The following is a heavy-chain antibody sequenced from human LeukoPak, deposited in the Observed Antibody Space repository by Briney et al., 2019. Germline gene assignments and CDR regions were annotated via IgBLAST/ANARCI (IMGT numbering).Heavy chain of an antibody. Sequence: ASVTVSCKASGGTFSSYAISWVRQAPGQGLEWMGGIIPIFGTANYAQKFQGRVTITTDESTSTAYMELSSLRSEDTAVYYCARETPGYSSIFDYWGQGTLVTVSS. CDR2: IIPIFGTA. D-gene: IGHD6-19*01. CDR1: GGTFSSYA. V-gene: IGHV1-69*05. J-gene: IGHJ4*02. CDR3: ARETPGYSSIFDY.